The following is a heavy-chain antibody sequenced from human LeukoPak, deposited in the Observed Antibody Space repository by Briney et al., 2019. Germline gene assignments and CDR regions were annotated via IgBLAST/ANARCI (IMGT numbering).Heavy chain of an antibody. CDR1: GFTFSSYA. J-gene: IGHJ4*02. CDR3: ARGFYDSSGIDY. V-gene: IGHV3-23*01. Sequence: GGSLRLSCAASGFTFSSYAMSWVRQAPGKGLEWVSAITSSGGSAYYADSVKGRFTISRDNAKNSLYLQMNSLRAEDTAVYYCARGFYDSSGIDYWGQGTLVTVSS. CDR2: ITSSGGSA. D-gene: IGHD3-22*01.